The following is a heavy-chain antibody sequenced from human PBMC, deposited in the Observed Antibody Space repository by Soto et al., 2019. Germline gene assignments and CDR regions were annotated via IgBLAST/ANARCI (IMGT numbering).Heavy chain of an antibody. V-gene: IGHV5-10-1*01. J-gene: IGHJ5*02. CDR1: GYSFTTYW. CDR2: IDPSDSYA. CDR3: GRVRVDKAEGWFDP. D-gene: IGHD5-12*01. Sequence: GESLKISCKVSGYSFTTYWITWVRQVPGKGLEWMGRIDPSDSYANYSPSFQGHVTMSADKSISTAYLQWSSLKASDTAMYYCGRVRVDKAEGWFDPWGQGTLVTVSS.